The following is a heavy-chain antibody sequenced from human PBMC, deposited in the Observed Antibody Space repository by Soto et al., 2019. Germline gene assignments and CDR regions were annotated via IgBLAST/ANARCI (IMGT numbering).Heavy chain of an antibody. V-gene: IGHV4-59*01. CDR2: IYYSGST. D-gene: IGHD3-3*01. CDR1: GGSSSSYY. CDR3: ARVLVPTYYDFWSGPNSYYYYGMDV. Sequence: PSETLSLTCPVSGGSSSSYYWSWIRQPPGKGLEWIGYIYYSGSTNYNPSLKSRVTISVDTSKNQFSLKLSSVTAADTAVYYCARVLVPTYYDFWSGPNSYYYYGMDVWGQGTTVTVSS. J-gene: IGHJ6*02.